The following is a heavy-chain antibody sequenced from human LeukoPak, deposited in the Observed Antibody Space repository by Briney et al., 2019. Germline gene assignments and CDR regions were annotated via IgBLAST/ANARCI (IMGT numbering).Heavy chain of an antibody. V-gene: IGHV4-34*01. CDR2: INHSGST. CDR1: GGSFSGYY. J-gene: IGHJ4*02. D-gene: IGHD5-12*01. CDR3: ARISGPPFDY. Sequence: SETLSLTCAVYGGSFSGYYWSWIRQPPGKGLEWIGEINHSGSTNYNPSLKSRVTISVDTSKNQFSLELSSVTAADTAVYYCARISGPPFDYWGQGTLVTVSS.